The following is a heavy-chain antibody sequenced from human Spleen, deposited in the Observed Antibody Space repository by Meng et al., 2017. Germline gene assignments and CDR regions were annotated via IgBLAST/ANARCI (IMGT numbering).Heavy chain of an antibody. CDR2: IGTVGDT. D-gene: IGHD3-10*01. CDR1: GFTFSSYD. CDR3: ARRGLGSLKALGDY. V-gene: IGHV3-13*01. Sequence: GESLKTSCAASGFTFSSYDMHWVRQATGKGLEWVSAIGTVGDTYYPGSVKGRFTISRDNAKNSLYLQMNSLRAEDTALYYCARRGLGSLKALGDYWGQGTLVTVSS. J-gene: IGHJ4*02.